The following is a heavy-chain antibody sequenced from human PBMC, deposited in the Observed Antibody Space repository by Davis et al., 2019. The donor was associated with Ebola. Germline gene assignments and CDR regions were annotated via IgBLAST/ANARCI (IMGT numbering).Heavy chain of an antibody. CDR3: ARDLGLPGDY. V-gene: IGHV1-69*04. CDR1: GYTFTGHY. D-gene: IGHD7-27*01. CDR2: IIPILGIA. J-gene: IGHJ4*02. Sequence: SVKVSCKASGYTFTGHYMHWVRQAPGQGLEWMGRIIPILGIANYTQKFQGRVTITADKSTSTAYMELSSLRSEDTAVYYCARDLGLPGDYWGQGTLVTVSS.